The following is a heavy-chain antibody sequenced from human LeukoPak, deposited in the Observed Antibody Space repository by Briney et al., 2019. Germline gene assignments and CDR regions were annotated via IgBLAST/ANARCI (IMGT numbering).Heavy chain of an antibody. J-gene: IGHJ4*03. Sequence: QTGGSLRLSCAASGFTFSSYAMSWVRQAPGKGLEWVSAISGSGDSTYYADSVKGRFTISRDNSKNTLYLQMNSLRAEDTAVYYCARHAVAGTRRSNFDYWGQGTTVTVSS. CDR1: GFTFSSYA. CDR2: ISGSGDST. D-gene: IGHD6-19*01. V-gene: IGHV3-23*01. CDR3: ARHAVAGTRRSNFDY.